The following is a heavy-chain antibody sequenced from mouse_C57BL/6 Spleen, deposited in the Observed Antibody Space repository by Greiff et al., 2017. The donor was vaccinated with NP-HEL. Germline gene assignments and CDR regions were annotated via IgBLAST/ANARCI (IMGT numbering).Heavy chain of an antibody. D-gene: IGHD1-1*01. Sequence: VKLMESGAELARPGASVKLSCKASGYTFTSYGISWVKQSTGQGLEWIGEIYPRSGNTYYNEKFKGKATLTADKSSSTAYMELRSLTSEDSAVYFCARDNYGSSSENYFDYWGQGTTLTVSS. CDR1: GYTFTSYG. CDR3: ARDNYGSSSENYFDY. J-gene: IGHJ2*01. CDR2: IYPRSGNT. V-gene: IGHV1-81*01.